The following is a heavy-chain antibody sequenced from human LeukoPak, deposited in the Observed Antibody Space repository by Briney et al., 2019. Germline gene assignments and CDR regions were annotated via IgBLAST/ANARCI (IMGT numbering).Heavy chain of an antibody. V-gene: IGHV3-23*01. D-gene: IGHD3-22*01. CDR2: ISGAGDAS. Sequence: PGGSLRLSSAASGFTFSSYAMSRVRQAPGKGLQWVATISGAGDASYYADSVKGRFTISRDNSRDNSKNILYLQMNSLRAEDTAVYYCAKDRSYYYDSSGPTGFDYWGQGTLVTVSS. CDR1: GFTFSSYA. CDR3: AKDRSYYYDSSGPTGFDY. J-gene: IGHJ4*02.